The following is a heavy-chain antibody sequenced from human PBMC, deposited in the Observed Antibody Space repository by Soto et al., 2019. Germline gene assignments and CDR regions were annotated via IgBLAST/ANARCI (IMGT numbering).Heavy chain of an antibody. D-gene: IGHD3-16*02. CDR1: GGSISSGGYY. CDR3: ARTDWGSYHQIDS. J-gene: IGHJ4*02. V-gene: IGHV4-31*03. CDR2: IYYSGST. Sequence: SGTLSLTCTVSGGSISSGGYYWSWIRQHPGKGLEWIGYIYYSGSTYYNPSLKSRVTISVDTSKNQFSLKLSSVTAADTAVYYCARTDWGSYHQIDSWGQGALVTVSS.